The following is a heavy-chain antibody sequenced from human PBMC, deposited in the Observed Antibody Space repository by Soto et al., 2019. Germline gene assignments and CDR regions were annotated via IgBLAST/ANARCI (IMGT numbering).Heavy chain of an antibody. CDR2: TRTDGGGT. Sequence: EVPLLESGGGLVQPGGSVRLSCAASGFTLSDFDMGWVRQAPGKGLEWISLTRTDGGGTYYAYSVEGRLTVSRDTSTITLYLQLNYLSGAVTALYYCVKVGRGGVYPAFEVWGQGRMVNVSS. CDR3: VKVGRGGVYPAFEV. J-gene: IGHJ3*01. V-gene: IGHV3-23*01. D-gene: IGHD2-8*02. CDR1: GFTLSDFD.